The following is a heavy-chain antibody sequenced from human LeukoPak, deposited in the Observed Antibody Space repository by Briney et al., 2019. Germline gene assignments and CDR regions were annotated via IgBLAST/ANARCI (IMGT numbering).Heavy chain of an antibody. CDR1: GGSFSGYY. Sequence: SETLSLTCAVYGGSFSGYYWSWIRQPPGKGLEWIGEINHSGSTNYNPSLKSRVTISVDTSKNQFSLKLSSVTAADTAVYYCARDRTLFVLDYWGQGTLVTVSS. CDR2: INHSGST. D-gene: IGHD3-10*01. J-gene: IGHJ4*02. V-gene: IGHV4-34*01. CDR3: ARDRTLFVLDY.